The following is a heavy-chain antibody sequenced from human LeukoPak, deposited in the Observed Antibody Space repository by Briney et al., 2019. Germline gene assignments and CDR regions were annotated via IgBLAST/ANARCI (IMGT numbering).Heavy chain of an antibody. CDR1: GYNFTNYW. V-gene: IGHV5-51*01. CDR2: IYPGDSDT. CDR3: ARCRQQLVRYYGMDV. Sequence: GESLKISCKGSGYNFTNYWIGWVRQVPGKGLEWMGIIYPGDSDTRYSPSFRGQVTISADKSSSTAYLQWSSLKASDTAMYYCARCRQQLVRYYGMDVWGQGTTVTVSS. D-gene: IGHD6-13*01. J-gene: IGHJ6*02.